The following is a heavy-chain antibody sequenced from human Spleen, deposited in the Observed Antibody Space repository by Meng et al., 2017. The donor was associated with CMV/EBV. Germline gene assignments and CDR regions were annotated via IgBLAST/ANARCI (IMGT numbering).Heavy chain of an antibody. D-gene: IGHD3-10*01. V-gene: IGHV3-66*02. CDR2: LHSDGFT. CDR3: AREPGSGSYGMDV. J-gene: IGHJ6*02. Sequence: GESLKISCAASGFTVSSNYMSWVRQAPGKGLEWISVLHSDGFTKYADSVKGRFTISRDNPKNTLYLEMSSLRTEDTAVYYCAREPGSGSYGMDVWGQGTTVTVSS. CDR1: GFTVSSNY.